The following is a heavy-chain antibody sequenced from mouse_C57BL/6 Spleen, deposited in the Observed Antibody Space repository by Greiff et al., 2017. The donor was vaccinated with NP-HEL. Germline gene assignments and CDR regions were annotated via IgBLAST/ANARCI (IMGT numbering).Heavy chain of an antibody. J-gene: IGHJ4*01. V-gene: IGHV14-3*01. CDR2: IDPANGNT. D-gene: IGHD2-3*01. CDR1: GFNIKNTY. Sequence: EVKLQESVAELVRPGASVKLSCTASGFNIKNTYMHWVKQRPEQGLEWIGRIDPANGNTKYAPKFQGKATITADTSSNTAYLQLSSLTSEDTAIYYCAYYDGYPYYYAMDDWGQGTSVTVSS. CDR3: AYYDGYPYYYAMDD.